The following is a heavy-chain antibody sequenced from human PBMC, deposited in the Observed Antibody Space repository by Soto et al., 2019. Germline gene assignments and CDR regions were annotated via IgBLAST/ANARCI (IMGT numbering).Heavy chain of an antibody. D-gene: IGHD2-2*02. J-gene: IGHJ6*01. CDR2: TRNKANSYTT. CDR3: ARGGYCSSTSCYTDYYGMDV. Sequence: EVQLVESGGGLVQPGVSLRLSCAASGFTFSDHYMDWVRQAPGKGLEWVGRTRNKANSYTTEYAASVKGRFTISRDDSKNSLYVQKNSLKTEETDVYYCARGGYCSSTSCYTDYYGMDVWGQGTTVTVSS. V-gene: IGHV3-72*01. CDR1: GFTFSDHY.